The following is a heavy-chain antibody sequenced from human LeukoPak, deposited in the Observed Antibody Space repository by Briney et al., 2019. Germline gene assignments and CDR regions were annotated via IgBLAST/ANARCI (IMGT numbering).Heavy chain of an antibody. D-gene: IGHD3-3*01. Sequence: ASVNVSCKASGYTFTGYYMHWVRQAPGQGLEWMGWINPNSGGTNYAQKFQGRVTMTRDTSISTAYMELSRLRSDDTAVYYCARGYDFWSGYYDSGYMDVWGKGTTVTVSS. CDR2: INPNSGGT. CDR3: ARGYDFWSGYYDSGYMDV. CDR1: GYTFTGYY. V-gene: IGHV1-2*02. J-gene: IGHJ6*03.